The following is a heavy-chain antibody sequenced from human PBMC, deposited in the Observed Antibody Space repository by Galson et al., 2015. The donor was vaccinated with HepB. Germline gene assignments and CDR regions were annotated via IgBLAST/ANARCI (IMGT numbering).Heavy chain of an antibody. D-gene: IGHD6-19*01. V-gene: IGHV1-46*04. J-gene: IGHJ4*02. CDR2: INPSGGST. CDR1: GYTFTSYS. CDR3: ARDSGSSGWYYFDY. Sequence: SVKVSCKASGYTFTSYSMHWVRQAPGQGLEWMGIINPSGGSTSFAQKLQGRITMTRDTSTNTVYMELSSLRSEDTVVYYCARDSGSSGWYYFDYWGQGTLVTVSS.